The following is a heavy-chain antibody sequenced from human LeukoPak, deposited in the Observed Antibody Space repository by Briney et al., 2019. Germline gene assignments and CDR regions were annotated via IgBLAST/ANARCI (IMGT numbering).Heavy chain of an antibody. CDR1: GFTFSSYI. D-gene: IGHD3-22*01. CDR3: ARATGYYYDSSGYYYRHDAFDI. V-gene: IGHV3-21*01. Sequence: GGSLRLSCAASGFTFSSYIMNWVRQAPGKGLEWVSSISSSSSYIYYADSVKGRFTISRDNAKNSLYLQMNSLRAEDTAVYYCARATGYYYDSSGYYYRHDAFDIWGQGTMVTVSS. CDR2: ISSSSSYI. J-gene: IGHJ3*02.